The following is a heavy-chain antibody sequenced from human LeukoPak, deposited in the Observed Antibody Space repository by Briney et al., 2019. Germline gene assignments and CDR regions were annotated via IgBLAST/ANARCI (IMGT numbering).Heavy chain of an antibody. D-gene: IGHD6-13*01. Sequence: ASVKVSCKASGYTFTDQWIHWVRQAPGQGLEWLGWINPNSGGTNYAQKFEGRIAMTTGTSINTGYMEMTRLTSDDTAVYYCARAHSSLRLYHFDYWGQGTLVTVSS. V-gene: IGHV1-2*02. J-gene: IGHJ4*02. CDR2: INPNSGGT. CDR3: ARAHSSLRLYHFDY. CDR1: GYTFTDQW.